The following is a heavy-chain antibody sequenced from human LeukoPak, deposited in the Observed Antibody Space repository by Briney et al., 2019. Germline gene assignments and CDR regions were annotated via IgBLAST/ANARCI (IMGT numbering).Heavy chain of an antibody. Sequence: PGGSLRLSCAASGFTFSDYYMSWIRQAPGKGLEWVSYISSSSSYTNYADSVKGRFTISRDNAKNSLYLQMNSLRAEDTAVYYCARWNYYGSGSYYQFDYWGQGTLVTVSS. J-gene: IGHJ4*02. CDR1: GFTFSDYY. V-gene: IGHV3-11*03. CDR2: ISSSSSYT. CDR3: ARWNYYGSGSYYQFDY. D-gene: IGHD3-10*01.